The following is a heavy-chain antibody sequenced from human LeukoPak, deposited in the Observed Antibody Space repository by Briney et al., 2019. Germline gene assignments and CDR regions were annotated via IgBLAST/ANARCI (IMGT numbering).Heavy chain of an antibody. V-gene: IGHV4-4*02. CDR3: ARPGRAYYDSSGYYPVAFDI. Sequence: GSLRLSCAASEFTFSNYWMTWVRQAPGKGLEWIGEIYHSGSTNYNPSLKSRVTISVDKSKNQFSLKLSSVTAADTAVYYCARPGRAYYDSSGYYPVAFDIWGQGTMVTVSS. CDR2: IYHSGST. D-gene: IGHD3-22*01. CDR1: EFTFSNYW. J-gene: IGHJ3*02.